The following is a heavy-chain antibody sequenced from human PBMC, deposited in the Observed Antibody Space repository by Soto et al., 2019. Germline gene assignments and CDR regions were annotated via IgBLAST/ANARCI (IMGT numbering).Heavy chain of an antibody. V-gene: IGHV1-18*01. Sequence: ASVKVSCKTSGYHFTAYGLAWLRQAPGQRPEWMGWVSTNNADTNYAEKFQGRVTMTTDKSTTTTYMELRSLRSDDTAVYYCARGLGYCSSTSCWGVWGQGTTVTVSS. CDR3: ARGLGYCSSTSCWGV. CDR2: VSTNNADT. CDR1: GYHFTAYG. J-gene: IGHJ6*02. D-gene: IGHD2-2*01.